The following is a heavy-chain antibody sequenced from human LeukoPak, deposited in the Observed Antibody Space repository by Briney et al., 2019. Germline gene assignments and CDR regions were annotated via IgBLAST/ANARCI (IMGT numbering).Heavy chain of an antibody. D-gene: IGHD2-15*01. CDR3: ARKPDIVVVVAATPIDAFDI. CDR2: INPNSGGT. V-gene: IGHV1-2*02. J-gene: IGHJ3*02. CDR1: GYTFTGYY. Sequence: ASVKVSCKASGYTFTGYYMHWVRQAPGQGLEWMGWINPNSGGTNYAQKFQGRVTMIRDTSISTAYMELSRLRSDDTAVYYCARKPDIVVVVAATPIDAFDIWGQGTMVTVSS.